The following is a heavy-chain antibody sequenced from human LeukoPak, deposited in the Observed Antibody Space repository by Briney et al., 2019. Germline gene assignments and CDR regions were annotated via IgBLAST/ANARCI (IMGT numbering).Heavy chain of an antibody. CDR1: GGTFSSYA. J-gene: IGHJ1*01. V-gene: IGHV1-69*04. Sequence: SVKVSCKASGGTFSSYAISWVRQAPGQGLEWMGRIIPILGIANYAQKFQGRVTITADKSTSTAYMELSSLRSEDTAVYYCTTVVTLQGAHFQHRGQGTLVTVSS. CDR3: TTVVTLQGAHFQH. D-gene: IGHD4-23*01. CDR2: IIPILGIA.